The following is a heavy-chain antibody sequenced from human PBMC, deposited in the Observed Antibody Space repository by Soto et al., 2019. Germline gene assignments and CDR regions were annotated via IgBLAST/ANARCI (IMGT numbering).Heavy chain of an antibody. Sequence: PSETLSLTCTVSGGSISHYYWSWVRQPPGKGLEWIGYVYYFGDTNYNPSLKSRVTISVDTSKNQFSLKLSSVTAADTAVYYCARHKGGYYSGVDVWGQGTTVTVSS. J-gene: IGHJ6*02. D-gene: IGHD3-16*01. CDR3: ARHKGGYYSGVDV. V-gene: IGHV4-59*08. CDR2: VYYFGDT. CDR1: GGSISHYY.